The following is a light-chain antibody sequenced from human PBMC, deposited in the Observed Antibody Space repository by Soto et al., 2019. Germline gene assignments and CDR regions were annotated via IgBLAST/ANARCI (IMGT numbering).Light chain of an antibody. CDR1: SSDVGAYNS. Sequence: QSVLTQPPSASGSPGQSVTISCTGTSSDVGAYNSVSWYKQHPGKAPQLMIYEVNKRPSGVPDRFSASKSGNTASLTVSGLQAEDEADYYCSSYAGTRNLVFGGGTKLTVL. CDR3: SSYAGTRNLV. J-gene: IGLJ2*01. V-gene: IGLV2-8*01. CDR2: EVN.